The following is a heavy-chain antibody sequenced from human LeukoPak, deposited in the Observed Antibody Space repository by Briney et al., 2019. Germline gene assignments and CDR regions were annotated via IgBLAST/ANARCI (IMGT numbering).Heavy chain of an antibody. CDR1: GGSISSSSYY. CDR3: AILSQGCFDY. J-gene: IGHJ4*02. Sequence: SETLSLTYTVSGGSISSSSYYGRGIRQPPGEGLEWSGSIYYRGSTYYNPSLKSRVTISVDTSQNQFSLTLSSVTAADPDVYYCAILSQGCFDYWGQGTLVTVSS. D-gene: IGHD3-3*02. V-gene: IGHV4-39*01. CDR2: IYYRGST.